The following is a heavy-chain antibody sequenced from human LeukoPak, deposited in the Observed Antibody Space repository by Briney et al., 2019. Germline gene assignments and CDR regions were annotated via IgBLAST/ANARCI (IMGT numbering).Heavy chain of an antibody. CDR3: GRGSFESRGVLDY. CDR1: GYTFTTYY. CDR2: INPNGGST. D-gene: IGHD5-24*01. J-gene: IGHJ4*02. V-gene: IGHV1-46*01. Sequence: ASVKVSCKASGYTFTTYYMHWVRQAPGQGVEWMGIINPNGGSTTYAQKFQGRVTMTRDTSTNTLYMELSSLRSEDTAVYYCGRGSFESRGVLDYWGQGTLVTVSS.